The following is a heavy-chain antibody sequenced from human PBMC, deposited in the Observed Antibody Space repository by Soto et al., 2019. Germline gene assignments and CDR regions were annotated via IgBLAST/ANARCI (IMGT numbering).Heavy chain of an antibody. V-gene: IGHV4-38-2*02. CDR3: AREIVAGIFDY. CDR1: GYSISSGYY. D-gene: IGHD6-25*01. Sequence: LSLTCAVPGYSISSGYYWGWIRQPPGKGLEWIGSIYHSGSTYYNPSLKSRVTISVDTSKNQFSLKLSSVTAADTAVYYCAREIVAGIFDYWGQGTLVTVSS. J-gene: IGHJ4*02. CDR2: IYHSGST.